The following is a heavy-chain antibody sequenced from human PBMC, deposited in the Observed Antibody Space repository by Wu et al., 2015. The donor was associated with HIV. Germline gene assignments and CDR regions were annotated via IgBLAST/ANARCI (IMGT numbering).Heavy chain of an antibody. J-gene: IGHJ5*02. Sequence: QVQLVQSGAEVKKPGSSVKVSCKASGGTFSSYAISWVRQAPGQGLEWMGGIIPIFGTANYAQKFQGRVTITTDESTSTAYMELSSLRSEDTAVYYCARVVVPPNCGGDCYAMGWFDPWGQGTLVTVSS. CDR3: ARVVVPPNCGGDCYAMGWFDP. D-gene: IGHD2-21*02. CDR2: IIPIFGTA. V-gene: IGHV1-69*05. CDR1: GGTFSSYA.